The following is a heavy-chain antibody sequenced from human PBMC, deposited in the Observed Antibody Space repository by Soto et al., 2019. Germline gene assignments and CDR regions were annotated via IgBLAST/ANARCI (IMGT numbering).Heavy chain of an antibody. J-gene: IGHJ4*01. CDR1: GCSISSGSY. CDR2: IYHGGTT. Sequence: ETLPLTCTVSGCSISSGSYWAWIRQPPGKGPEWIASIYHGGTTFYNPSLRSQITISVDTSNNQFSLKLTSVTAADTAVYYCARFHVMVVAGSTFDYWGHGSLVIVSS. V-gene: IGHV4-38-2*02. CDR3: ARFHVMVVAGSTFDY. D-gene: IGHD6-19*01.